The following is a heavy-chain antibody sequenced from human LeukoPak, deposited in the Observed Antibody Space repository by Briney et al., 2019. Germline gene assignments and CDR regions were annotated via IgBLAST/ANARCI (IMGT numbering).Heavy chain of an antibody. CDR3: ARDLGLSGHYMDV. J-gene: IGHJ6*03. V-gene: IGHV1-2*06. Sequence: ASVKVSCKASGYTFTGYYMHWVRQAPGQGLEWMGRINPNSGGTNYAQKFQGRVTMTRDTSISTAYMELSRLRSDDTAVCYCARDLGLSGHYMDVWGKGTTVTVSS. CDR2: INPNSGGT. D-gene: IGHD2-15*01. CDR1: GYTFTGYY.